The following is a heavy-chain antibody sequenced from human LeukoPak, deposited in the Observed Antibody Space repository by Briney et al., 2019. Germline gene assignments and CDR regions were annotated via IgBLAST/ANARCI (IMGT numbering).Heavy chain of an antibody. CDR2: ISGSGGST. Sequence: TGGSLRLSCAASGFTFSSYAMSWVRQAPGKGLEWVSAISGSGGSTYYADSVKGRFTISRDNSKNTLYLQMNSLRAEDTAVYYCAKAPSPALRFLEWLSGIDYWGQGTLVTVSS. CDR1: GFTFSSYA. V-gene: IGHV3-23*01. J-gene: IGHJ4*02. D-gene: IGHD3-3*01. CDR3: AKAPSPALRFLEWLSGIDY.